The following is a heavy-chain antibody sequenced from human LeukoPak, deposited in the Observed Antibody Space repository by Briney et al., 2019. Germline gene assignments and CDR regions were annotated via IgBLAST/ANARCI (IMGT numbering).Heavy chain of an antibody. D-gene: IGHD3-22*01. CDR2: LGWDNDT. Sequence: SGPAPVKPTQTLTLTCTFSGFSRSTNGMCVSWVRQPPGKALEWLAGLGWDNDTYYNTSLKTRLTISKDTSKNQVVLIMTNRDPVDTATYYCARIIYYDRSGYIFDYWGQGTLVTVSS. CDR3: ARIIYYDRSGYIFDY. CDR1: GFSRSTNGMC. V-gene: IGHV2-70*11. J-gene: IGHJ4*02.